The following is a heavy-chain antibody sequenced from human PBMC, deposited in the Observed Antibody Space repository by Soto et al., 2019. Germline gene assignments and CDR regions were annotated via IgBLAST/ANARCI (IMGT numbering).Heavy chain of an antibody. CDR3: TADIAVIPTAIAY. D-gene: IGHD2-2*01. J-gene: IGHJ4*02. V-gene: IGHV3-15*01. CDR1: GFTFSNTW. CDR2: IKSKTDGGAT. Sequence: GGSLRLSCAASGFTFSNTWMNWVRQAPGTGPEWVGRIKSKTDGGATDYAAPVKGRFTISRDDSKNTLYLQMNSLKSEDTAVYYCTADIAVIPTAIAYWGQGTLVTVSS.